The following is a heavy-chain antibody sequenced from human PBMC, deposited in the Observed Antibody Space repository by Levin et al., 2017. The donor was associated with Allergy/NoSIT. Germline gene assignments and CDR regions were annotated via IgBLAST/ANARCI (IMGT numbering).Heavy chain of an antibody. D-gene: IGHD3-10*01. J-gene: IGHJ4*02. CDR1: FFSIIIFIYY. CDR3: ARAEVGSEH. V-gene: IGHV4-61*02. Sequence: SYTLSLTFKFSFFSIIIFIYYWSWIRQPAAKGLEWIGRIYSSGSANYNPSLKSRVTISFDTSKNQFSLKLSSVTAADTAVYYCARAEVGSEHWGQGTLVTVSS. CDR2: IYSSGSA.